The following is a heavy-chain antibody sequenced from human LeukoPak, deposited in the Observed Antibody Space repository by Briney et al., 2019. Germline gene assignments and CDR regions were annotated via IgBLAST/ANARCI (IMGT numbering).Heavy chain of an antibody. V-gene: IGHV1-69*04. CDR1: GGTFSSYA. Sequence: SVKVSCKASGGTFSSYAISWVRQAPGQGLEGMGRIIPILGIANYAQKFQGRVTITADKSTSTAYMELSSLRSEDTAVYYCARKVSGSCYPLDAFDIWGQGTMVTVSS. CDR2: IIPILGIA. CDR3: ARKVSGSCYPLDAFDI. J-gene: IGHJ3*02. D-gene: IGHD6-13*01.